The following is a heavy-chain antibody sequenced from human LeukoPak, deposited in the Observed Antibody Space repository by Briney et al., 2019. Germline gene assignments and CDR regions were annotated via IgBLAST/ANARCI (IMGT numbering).Heavy chain of an antibody. CDR1: GYTFTSYY. J-gene: IGHJ3*02. CDR3: ATEERVGANPFDI. D-gene: IGHD1-26*01. V-gene: IGHV1-46*01. Sequence: ASVKVSCKASGYTFTSYYMHWVRQAPGQGLEWMGLINPTGGSTGYAQKFQGRVTMTEDTSTDTAYMELSSLRSEDTAVYYCATEERVGANPFDIWGQGTMVTVSS. CDR2: INPTGGST.